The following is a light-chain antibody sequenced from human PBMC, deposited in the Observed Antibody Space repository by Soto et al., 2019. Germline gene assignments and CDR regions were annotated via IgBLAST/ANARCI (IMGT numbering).Light chain of an antibody. Sequence: EIVLTQSPATLSLSPGERATLSCRASQSVSSYLAWYQQKPGQAPRLLIYDASNRATGIPARFSGSGSGTDFTLTISSREPEDFAVYYCQQRSNWPLATFGGGTKVEIK. J-gene: IGKJ4*01. CDR1: QSVSSY. CDR3: QQRSNWPLAT. CDR2: DAS. V-gene: IGKV3-11*01.